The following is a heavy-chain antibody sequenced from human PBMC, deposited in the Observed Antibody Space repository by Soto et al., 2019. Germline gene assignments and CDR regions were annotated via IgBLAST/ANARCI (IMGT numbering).Heavy chain of an antibody. CDR1: GYTFTSFY. V-gene: IGHV1-46*01. D-gene: IGHD2-21*02. J-gene: IGHJ4*02. CDR2: ITPSGGST. CDR3: ARGGTVAMVTDGFDH. Sequence: QVQVVQSGAAVQKPGASVKVSCKGSGYTFTSFYLHWVRQAPGQGLEWMGRITPSGGSTSYSQRFQARVTVTGATSASTDSMELSSLRSHDTAVYYCARGGTVAMVTDGFDHWCQGGLVSSSS.